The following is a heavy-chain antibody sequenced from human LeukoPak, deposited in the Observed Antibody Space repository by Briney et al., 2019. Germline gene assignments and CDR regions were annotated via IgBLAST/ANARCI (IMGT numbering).Heavy chain of an antibody. CDR1: GGSISNYY. J-gene: IGHJ4*02. CDR3: AREYSSGFFDY. V-gene: IGHV4-59*12. D-gene: IGHD6-19*01. Sequence: SETLSLTCTVSGGSISNYYWSWIRQPPGKGLEWIGYIYYSGSTNYNPSLKSRVTISVDTSKNQFSLKLSSVTAADTAVYYCAREYSSGFFDYWGQGTLVTVSS. CDR2: IYYSGST.